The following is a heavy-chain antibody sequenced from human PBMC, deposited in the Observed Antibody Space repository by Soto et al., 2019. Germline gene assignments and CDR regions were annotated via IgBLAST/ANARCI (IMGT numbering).Heavy chain of an antibody. CDR1: GGSISSYY. Sequence: QVQLQESGPGLVKPSETLSLTCTVSGGSISSYYWSWIRQPPGKGLEWIGYIYYSGSTNYNPSLKRRATISLDTSKNQCSLKLSSVTAADTAVYYCARLSCGYYYYGMDVWGQGTTVTVSS. J-gene: IGHJ6*02. CDR2: IYYSGST. V-gene: IGHV4-59*08. D-gene: IGHD2-21*01. CDR3: ARLSCGYYYYGMDV.